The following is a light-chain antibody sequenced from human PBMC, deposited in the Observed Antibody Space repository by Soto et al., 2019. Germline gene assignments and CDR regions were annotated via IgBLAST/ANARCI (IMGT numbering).Light chain of an antibody. V-gene: IGKV3-20*01. CDR2: GAS. J-gene: IGKJ1*01. Sequence: EILLTQSPGTVSLSRGERATLSCRASQSVSSSYLAWYQQTPGQAPRLLIYGASSRATGIPDRFSGSGSGTDFTLTISRLEPKDFAVYYCQQYGSSPWTFGQGTKVEIK. CDR3: QQYGSSPWT. CDR1: QSVSSSY.